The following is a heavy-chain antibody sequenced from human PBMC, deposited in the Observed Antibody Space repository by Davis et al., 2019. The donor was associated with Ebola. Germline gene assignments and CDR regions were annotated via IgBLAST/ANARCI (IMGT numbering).Heavy chain of an antibody. V-gene: IGHV3-30-3*01. J-gene: IGHJ6*04. CDR3: ARDDYYGSGQYYYYGMDV. Sequence: GGSLRLSCAASGFTFSSYAMHWVRQAPGKGLEWVAVISYDGSNKYYADSVKGRFTISRGNSKNTLYLQMNSLRAEDTAVYYCARDDYYGSGQYYYYGMDVWGKGTTVTVSS. CDR1: GFTFSSYA. CDR2: ISYDGSNK. D-gene: IGHD3-10*01.